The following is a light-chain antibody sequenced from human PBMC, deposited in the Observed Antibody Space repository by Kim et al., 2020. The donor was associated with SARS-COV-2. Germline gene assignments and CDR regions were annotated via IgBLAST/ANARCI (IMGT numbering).Light chain of an antibody. CDR3: ATRDDSLNGPV. V-gene: IGLV1-44*01. J-gene: IGLJ3*02. Sequence: GQRVNISCSGSTSNIGTNPVNWYQHLPGTAPKLLIYTNNLRPSGVPDRFSASKSGTSASLAISGLQSEDEADYYCATRDDSLNGPVFGGGTKLTVL. CDR1: TSNIGTNP. CDR2: TNN.